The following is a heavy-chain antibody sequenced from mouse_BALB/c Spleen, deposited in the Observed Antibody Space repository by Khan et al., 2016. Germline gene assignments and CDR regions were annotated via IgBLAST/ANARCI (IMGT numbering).Heavy chain of an antibody. CDR1: GFTFSTYA. CDR3: ARDNYGNPFDY. CDR2: ISSGGYT. Sequence: EVQLQESGGGLMKPGESLKLSCAASGFTFSTYAMSWVRQTPEKRLEWVASISSGGYTYYPDSMRGRFTISRDNAGNILYLQVSRLMSEDTAMYYCARDNYGNPFDYWGQGTTLTVSS. J-gene: IGHJ2*01. V-gene: IGHV5-6-5*01. D-gene: IGHD1-1*01.